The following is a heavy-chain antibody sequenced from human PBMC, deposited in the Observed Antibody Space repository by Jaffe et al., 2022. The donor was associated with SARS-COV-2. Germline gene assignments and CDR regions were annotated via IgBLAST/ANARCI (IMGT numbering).Heavy chain of an antibody. V-gene: IGHV4-39*01. CDR3: ARRSLWLVYYYMDV. CDR2: IYYSGST. CDR1: GGSISNSSYY. J-gene: IGHJ6*03. D-gene: IGHD6-19*01. Sequence: QLQLQESGPGLVKPSETLSLTCTVSGGSISNSSYYWVWMRQSPGKGLEWIGSIYYSGSTYYNPSLKRRVTIAVDTSKNQFSLKLSSVTAADTALYFCARRSLWLVYYYMDVWGQGTTVTVSS.